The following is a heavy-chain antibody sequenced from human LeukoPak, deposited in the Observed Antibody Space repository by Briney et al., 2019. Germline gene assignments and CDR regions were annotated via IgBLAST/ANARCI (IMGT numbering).Heavy chain of an antibody. CDR3: ARDQGTYCSGTSCYGGGFDY. CDR1: GGSFSGYY. D-gene: IGHD2-2*01. CDR2: IYYSGST. J-gene: IGHJ4*02. Sequence: SETLSLTCAVYGGSFSGYYWSWIRQPPGKGLEWIGYIYYSGSTNYNPSLKSRVTISVDTSKNQFSLKLSSVTAADTAVYYCARDQGTYCSGTSCYGGGFDYWGQGTLVTVSS. V-gene: IGHV4-59*01.